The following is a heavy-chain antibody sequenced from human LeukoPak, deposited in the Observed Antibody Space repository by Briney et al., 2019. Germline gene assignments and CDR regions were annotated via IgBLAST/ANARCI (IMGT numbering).Heavy chain of an antibody. V-gene: IGHV4-31*03. J-gene: IGHJ4*02. D-gene: IGHD3-10*01. CDR1: GGSINNGGYY. CDR3: ARMKESMVRGVIIDYFDY. CDR2: IYYSGSS. Sequence: PSETLSLTCTVSGGSINNGGYYWSWIRQHPGKGLEWIGYIYYSGSSYYNPSLRSRVTISVDTSKNHFSLKLSSVTAADTAVYYCARMKESMVRGVIIDYFDYWGQGTLVTVSS.